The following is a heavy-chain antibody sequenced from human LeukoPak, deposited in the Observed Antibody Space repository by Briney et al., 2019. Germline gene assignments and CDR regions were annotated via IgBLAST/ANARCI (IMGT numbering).Heavy chain of an antibody. Sequence: SETLSLTCTVSGDSISSYYWSWVRQPAGKGLEWIGRIHPSGSTNYNPSLKSRVTISVDTSKNQFSLKLSSVTAADTAVYYCARGDYGDYYYYYMDVWGKGTTVTVSS. CDR2: IHPSGST. V-gene: IGHV4-4*07. CDR3: ARGDYGDYYYYYMDV. D-gene: IGHD4-17*01. J-gene: IGHJ6*03. CDR1: GDSISSYY.